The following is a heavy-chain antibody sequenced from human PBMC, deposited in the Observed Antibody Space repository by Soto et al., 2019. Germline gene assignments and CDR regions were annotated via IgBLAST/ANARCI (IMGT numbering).Heavy chain of an antibody. CDR2: ISGSGGST. CDR3: AKPHLKVVVAASVDY. D-gene: IGHD2-15*01. CDR1: GFTFSSYA. Sequence: GGSLRLSCAASGFTFSSYAMSWVRQVPGKGLEWVSAISGSGGSTYYADSVKGRFTISRDNSKNTLYLQMNSLRAEDTAVYYCAKPHLKVVVAASVDYWGQGTLVTVSS. J-gene: IGHJ4*02. V-gene: IGHV3-23*01.